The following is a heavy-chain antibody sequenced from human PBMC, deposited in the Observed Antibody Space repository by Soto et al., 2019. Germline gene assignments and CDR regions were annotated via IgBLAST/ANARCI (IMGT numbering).Heavy chain of an antibody. CDR1: GYTFTYRY. CDR3: ASTEYPKPQFDY. J-gene: IGHJ4*02. V-gene: IGHV1-45*02. CDR2: ITPFNGNT. Sequence: GASVKVSCKASGYTFTYRYLHWVRQAPGQALEWMGWITPFNGNTNYAQKFQDRVTITSDRSMSTAYMELSSLRSEDTAMYYCASTEYPKPQFDYWGQGTLVTVSS. D-gene: IGHD2-2*01.